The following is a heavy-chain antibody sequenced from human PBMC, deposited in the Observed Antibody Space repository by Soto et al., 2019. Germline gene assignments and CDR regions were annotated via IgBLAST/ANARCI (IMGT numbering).Heavy chain of an antibody. CDR3: ARDGLYYYDSSGYLH. V-gene: IGHV1-8*01. Sequence: ASVKVSCKASGYTFTSYDINWVRQATGQGLEWMGWMNPNSGNTDYAQKLQGRVTMTTDTSTSTAYMELRSLRSDDTAVYYCARDGLYYYDSSGYLHWGQGTLVTVSS. D-gene: IGHD3-22*01. CDR2: MNPNSGNT. J-gene: IGHJ1*01. CDR1: GYTFTSYD.